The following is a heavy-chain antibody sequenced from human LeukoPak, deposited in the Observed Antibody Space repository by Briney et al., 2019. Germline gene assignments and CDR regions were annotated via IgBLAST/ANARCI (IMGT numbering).Heavy chain of an antibody. Sequence: GGSLRLSCEASGFTFSTHGMHWVRQAPGKGLEWVSYISSSTNTIYYADSVKGRFTISRDNAKNSLFLQMNSLRDEDTAVYYCARGGYGANDDAFDIWGQGTMVTVSS. CDR1: GFTFSTHG. V-gene: IGHV3-48*02. D-gene: IGHD4-23*01. CDR2: ISSSTNTI. CDR3: ARGGYGANDDAFDI. J-gene: IGHJ3*02.